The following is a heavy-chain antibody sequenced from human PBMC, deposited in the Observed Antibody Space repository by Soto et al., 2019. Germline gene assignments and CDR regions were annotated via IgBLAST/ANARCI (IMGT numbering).Heavy chain of an antibody. V-gene: IGHV3-15*07. CDR2: IKSKTDGGTT. CDR1: GFTFTTAW. Sequence: PGGSLRLSYAASGFTFTTAWINWVRQAPGKGLEWVGRIKSKTDGGTTDYAAPVKGRFTISRDDSKNTLYLQMNSLKTEDTAVYYCTTVLGDSTYYDFWSGYPYYYGMDVWGQGTTVTVSS. CDR3: TTVLGDSTYYDFWSGYPYYYGMDV. D-gene: IGHD3-3*01. J-gene: IGHJ6*02.